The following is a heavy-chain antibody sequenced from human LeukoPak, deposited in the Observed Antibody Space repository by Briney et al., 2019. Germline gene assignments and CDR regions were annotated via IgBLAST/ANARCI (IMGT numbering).Heavy chain of an antibody. CDR1: GYSISSGYY. V-gene: IGHV4-38-2*01. Sequence: SETLSLTRAVSGYSISSGYYWGWIRQPPGKGLEWIGSIYHSGSTYYNPSLKSRVTISVDTSKNQFSLKLSSVTAADTAVYYCATRGDYGGNSGVDYWGQGTLVTVSS. CDR3: ATRGDYGGNSGVDY. J-gene: IGHJ4*02. CDR2: IYHSGST. D-gene: IGHD4-23*01.